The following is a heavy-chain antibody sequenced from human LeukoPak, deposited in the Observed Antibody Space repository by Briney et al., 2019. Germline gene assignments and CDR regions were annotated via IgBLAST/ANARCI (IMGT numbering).Heavy chain of an antibody. J-gene: IGHJ4*02. V-gene: IGHV4-39*01. CDR2: IYYSGNT. CDR1: GGSISSSSYY. CDR3: ARHSSGWYPYFDY. Sequence: SKTLSLTCTVSGGSISSSSYYWGWIRQPPGKGLEWIGSIYYSGNTYYNPSLKSRVTISVDTSKNQFSLKLSSVTAADTAVYYCARHSSGWYPYFDYWGQGTLVTVSS. D-gene: IGHD6-19*01.